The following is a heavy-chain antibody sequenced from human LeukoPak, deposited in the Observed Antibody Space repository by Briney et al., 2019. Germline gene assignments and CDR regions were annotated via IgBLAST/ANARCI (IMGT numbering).Heavy chain of an antibody. CDR1: GGSISSSSYY. Sequence: SETLSLTCTVSGGSISSSSYYWGWIRQPPGKGLEWIGSIYYSGSTYYNPSLKSRVTISVDTSKNQFSLKLSSVTAADTAVYYCARALKIWFGELRWDAFDIWGQGTMVTVSS. J-gene: IGHJ3*02. D-gene: IGHD3-10*01. CDR2: IYYSGST. V-gene: IGHV4-39*07. CDR3: ARALKIWFGELRWDAFDI.